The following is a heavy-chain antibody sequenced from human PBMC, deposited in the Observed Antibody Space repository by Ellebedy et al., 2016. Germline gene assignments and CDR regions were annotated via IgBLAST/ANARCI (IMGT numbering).Heavy chain of an antibody. CDR2: IRHDGNAK. CDR1: GFTFSVYW. V-gene: IGHV3-7*04. D-gene: IGHD4-17*01. CDR3: ARVTGSVDYGDY. Sequence: GGSLRLXCAASGFTFSVYWMSWVRQAPGKGLEWVANIRHDGNAKNYVDSVKGRFTISRDNAENSLYLQMNNLRAEDTAVYYCARVTGSVDYGDYWGQGTLVTVSS. J-gene: IGHJ4*02.